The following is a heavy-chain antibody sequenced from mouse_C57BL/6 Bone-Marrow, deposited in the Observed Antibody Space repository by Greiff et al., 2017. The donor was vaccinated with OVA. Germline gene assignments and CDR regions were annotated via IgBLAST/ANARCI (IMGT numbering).Heavy chain of an antibody. CDR3: ARNDWFAY. J-gene: IGHJ3*01. CDR2: INPSSGYT. V-gene: IGHV1-7*01. Sequence: VKLVESGADLAKPGASVKLSCKASGYTFTSYWMHWVKQRPGQGLEWIGYINPSSGYTKYNQKFQDKATLSADKSTSTAYMQLSSLTYEDSAVYYCARNDWFAYWGQGTLVTVSA. CDR1: GYTFTSYW.